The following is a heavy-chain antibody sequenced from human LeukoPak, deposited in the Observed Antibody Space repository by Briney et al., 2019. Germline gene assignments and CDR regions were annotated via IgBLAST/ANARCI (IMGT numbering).Heavy chain of an antibody. Sequence: SETLSLTCAVSGHSISRDYSWGWIRQPPGKGLEWIGSINHSGGTYYNQSLKSRVTISRDTSKNQFSLNLNDVTAVDTAVYYCARVGWRYFDWLAPWGQGTLVTVSS. CDR1: GHSISRDYS. CDR2: INHSGGT. J-gene: IGHJ5*02. V-gene: IGHV4-38-2*01. CDR3: ARVGWRYFDWLAP. D-gene: IGHD3-9*01.